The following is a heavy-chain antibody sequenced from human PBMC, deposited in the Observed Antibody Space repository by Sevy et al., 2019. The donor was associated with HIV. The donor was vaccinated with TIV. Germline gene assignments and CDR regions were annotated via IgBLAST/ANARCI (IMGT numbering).Heavy chain of an antibody. V-gene: IGHV3-23*01. J-gene: IGHJ5*02. D-gene: IGHD3-22*01. CDR1: GFTFISYP. CDR3: AKEDISGYA. Sequence: GGSLRLSCAASGFTFISYPMSWVRQAPGKGLEWVSNFSASGGYTYYADSVKGRFTISRDNSRNTVDLEINSLRAEDTAIYYCAKEDISGYAWGQGTLVTVSS. CDR2: FSASGGYT.